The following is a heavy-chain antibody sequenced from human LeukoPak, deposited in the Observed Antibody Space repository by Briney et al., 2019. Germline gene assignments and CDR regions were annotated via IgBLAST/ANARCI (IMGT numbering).Heavy chain of an antibody. J-gene: IGHJ4*02. CDR1: GFTFNSYW. D-gene: IGHD3-22*01. CDR2: ISSDGSST. CDR3: ASADYYDSSGLFDY. Sequence: GGSLRLSCAASGFTFNSYWMHWVRQAPGKGLVWVSRISSDGSSTTYADSVKGRFTISRDNAKNTLYLQMNSLRAEDTAVYYCASADYYDSSGLFDYWGQGTLVTVSS. V-gene: IGHV3-74*01.